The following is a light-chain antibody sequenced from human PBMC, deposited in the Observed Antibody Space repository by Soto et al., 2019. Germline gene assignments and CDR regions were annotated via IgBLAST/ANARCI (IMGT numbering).Light chain of an antibody. J-gene: IGLJ2*01. CDR3: SSYTSSSTVV. CDR2: DVS. Sequence: QSALTQPASVSGSPGQLITISCTGTSSDVGAYNYVSWYQQHPGKAPKLMIYDVSNRPSGVSNRFSGSKSGNTASLTISGLQAEDEADYYCSSYTSSSTVVFGGATKLTVL. CDR1: SSDVGAYNY. V-gene: IGLV2-14*01.